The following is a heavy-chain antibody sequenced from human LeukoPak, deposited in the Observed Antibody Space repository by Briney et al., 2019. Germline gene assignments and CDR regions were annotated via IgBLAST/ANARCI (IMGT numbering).Heavy chain of an antibody. J-gene: IGHJ6*03. V-gene: IGHV4-4*07. CDR2: IYPTGNT. CDR1: GGAIIRYY. D-gene: IGHD3-22*01. Sequence: SETLSLTCSVSGGAIIRYYWSWIRQPAGKGPEWIGRIYPTGNTDYNPSLKTRVTMSTDLSKKQFSLRLRSVTAADTAVYYCARLKFYDSTGYSPGYYMDVWGKGTVVTVSS. CDR3: ARLKFYDSTGYSPGYYMDV.